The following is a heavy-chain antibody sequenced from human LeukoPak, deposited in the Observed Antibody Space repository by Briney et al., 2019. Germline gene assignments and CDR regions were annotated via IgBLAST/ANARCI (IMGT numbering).Heavy chain of an antibody. CDR2: TYYRSKWFN. D-gene: IGHD2-2*01. Sequence: SQTLSLTCAISGDSVSTNGAAAWNWFRQSPSRGLEWLGRTYYRSKWFNVHAVSVKSRMTLDADTSKNQFSLQLNSMTPEDPAGYFWARGTRNAFDYWGQGILVTVSS. J-gene: IGHJ4*02. CDR1: GDSVSTNGAA. V-gene: IGHV6-1*01. CDR3: ARGTRNAFDY.